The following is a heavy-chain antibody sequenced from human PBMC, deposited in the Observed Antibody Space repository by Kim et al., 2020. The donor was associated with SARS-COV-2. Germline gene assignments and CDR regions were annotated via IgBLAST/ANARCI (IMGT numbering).Heavy chain of an antibody. V-gene: IGHV5-10-1*01. CDR3: ARQDDGSGLLSYTNS. CDR2: IDPRDSYT. J-gene: IGHJ1*01. D-gene: IGHD2-8*01. CDR1: GFIFTNSW. Sequence: GESLKISCKGSGFIFTNSWISWVRQVSGRGLEWMGRIDPRDSYTNYGPSFEGHVTISADAPSTTAFLQWSSLAASDTAMYFCARQDDGSGLLSYTNSWGQGTLVTVSA.